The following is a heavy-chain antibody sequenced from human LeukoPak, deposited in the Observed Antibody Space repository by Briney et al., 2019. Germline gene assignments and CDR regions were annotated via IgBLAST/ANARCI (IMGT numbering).Heavy chain of an antibody. D-gene: IGHD2/OR15-2a*01. Sequence: SETLSLTCAVYGESFSGYYWNWIRQPPGKGLEWIGEINHTGGTNYNPSLKSRVTISADTSKNQSSLNLSSVTAADTAVYYCVRQRVVGFYDPFDFWGQGTLVTVSS. CDR3: VRQRVVGFYDPFDF. J-gene: IGHJ4*02. CDR1: GESFSGYY. CDR2: INHTGGT. V-gene: IGHV4-34*01.